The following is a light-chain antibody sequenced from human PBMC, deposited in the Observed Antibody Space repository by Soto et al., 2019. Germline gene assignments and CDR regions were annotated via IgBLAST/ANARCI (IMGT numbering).Light chain of an antibody. CDR3: QQYNSYLFT. V-gene: IGKV1-5*01. J-gene: IGKJ3*01. CDR2: DAS. Sequence: DIQMTQSPSTLSASVGDRVTITCRASQSISSWLAWYQQKPGKAPKLLIYDASSLESGVPSRFSGSGSGTEFALTLSSLQPDDFATYYCQQYNSYLFTFGPGTKGDIK. CDR1: QSISSW.